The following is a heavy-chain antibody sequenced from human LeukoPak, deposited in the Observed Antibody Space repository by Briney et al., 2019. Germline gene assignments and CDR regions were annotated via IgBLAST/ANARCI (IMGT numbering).Heavy chain of an antibody. CDR2: ISGSGGST. V-gene: IGHV3-23*01. CDR1: GFTFSGYW. D-gene: IGHD3-22*01. CDR3: AKTPPDYYDSSGLNFDY. J-gene: IGHJ4*02. Sequence: GGSLRLSCAASGFTFSGYWMSWVRQAPGKGLEWVSAISGSGGSTYYADSVKGRFTISRDNSKNTLYLQMNSLRAEDTAVYYCAKTPPDYYDSSGLNFDYWGQGTLVTVSS.